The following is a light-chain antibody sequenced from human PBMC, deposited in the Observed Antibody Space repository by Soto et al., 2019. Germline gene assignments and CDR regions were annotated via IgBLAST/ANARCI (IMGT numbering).Light chain of an antibody. CDR3: QQYINWPPYT. J-gene: IGKJ2*01. CDR1: QSVSSN. V-gene: IGKV3-15*01. CDR2: GAS. Sequence: EIVMTQSPATLSVSPGERATLSCRASQSVSSNLAWYQQKPSQAPRLLIYGASTRATGIPARFSGSGSGTEFTLTISSLQSEDFAVYYCQQYINWPPYTFGQGTKLEIK.